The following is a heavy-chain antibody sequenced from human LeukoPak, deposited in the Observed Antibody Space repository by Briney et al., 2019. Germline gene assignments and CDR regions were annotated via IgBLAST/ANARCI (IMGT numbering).Heavy chain of an antibody. CDR3: ARSFTAMVFDY. CDR1: GGTFSSYA. J-gene: IGHJ4*02. CDR2: IIPILGIA. Sequence: SVKVSCKASGGTFSSYAISWVRQAPGQGLEWMGRIIPILGIANCAQKLQGRVTITADKSTSTAYMELSSLRSEDTAVYYCARSFTAMVFDYWGQGTLVTVSS. V-gene: IGHV1-69*04. D-gene: IGHD5-18*01.